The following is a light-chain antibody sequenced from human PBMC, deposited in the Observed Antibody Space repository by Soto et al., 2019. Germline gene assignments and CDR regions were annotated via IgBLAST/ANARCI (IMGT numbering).Light chain of an antibody. J-gene: IGKJ2*01. CDR1: QSISSN. Sequence: EIVMTQSPATLSVSPGERATLSCRASQSISSNLVWYQQKPGQAPRLLIYGASTRATGIPARFSGSGSGSEFTLTISSLQSEDFALYYCQHYNNWPLYTFGQGTKLEI. CDR3: QHYNNWPLYT. V-gene: IGKV3-15*01. CDR2: GAS.